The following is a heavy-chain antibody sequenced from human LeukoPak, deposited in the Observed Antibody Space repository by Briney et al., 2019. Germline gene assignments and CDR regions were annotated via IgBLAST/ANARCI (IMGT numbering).Heavy chain of an antibody. D-gene: IGHD5-24*01. CDR1: GGTFSSYA. CDR2: IIPIFGTA. CDR3: ARDNSVRDEAWWFNP. Sequence: SVKVSCKASGGTFSSYAVSWVRQALGQGLEWMEGIIPIFGTANYAQKFQGRVTITADESTSTAYMELSSLRSEDTAVYYCARDNSVRDEAWWFNPWGQGTLVTVSS. J-gene: IGHJ5*02. V-gene: IGHV1-69*13.